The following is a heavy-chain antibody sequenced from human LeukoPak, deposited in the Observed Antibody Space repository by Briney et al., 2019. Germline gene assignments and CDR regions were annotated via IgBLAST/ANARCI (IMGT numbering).Heavy chain of an antibody. CDR2: ISGSGGST. CDR3: AKKVDCSSTSCYGPWFDP. V-gene: IGHV3-23*01. J-gene: IGHJ5*02. D-gene: IGHD2-2*01. Sequence: SGGSLRLSCAASGFTFSSYAMSWVRQAPGEGLEWVSAISGSGGSTYYADPVKGRFTISRDNSKNTLYLQMNSLRAEDTAVYYCAKKVDCSSTSCYGPWFDPWGQGTLVTVSS. CDR1: GFTFSSYA.